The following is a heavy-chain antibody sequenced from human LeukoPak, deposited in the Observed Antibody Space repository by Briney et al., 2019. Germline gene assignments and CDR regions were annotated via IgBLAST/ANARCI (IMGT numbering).Heavy chain of an antibody. CDR1: GFTFSSYA. D-gene: IGHD3-10*01. Sequence: GGSLRLSCAASGFTFSSYAMHWVRQAPGKGLEWVAVISYDGSNKYYADSVKGRFTISRDNSKNTLYLQMNSLRAEDTAVYYCARVSYYGSGMGYFDYWGQGTLVTVSS. CDR3: ARVSYYGSGMGYFDY. V-gene: IGHV3-30-3*01. CDR2: ISYDGSNK. J-gene: IGHJ4*02.